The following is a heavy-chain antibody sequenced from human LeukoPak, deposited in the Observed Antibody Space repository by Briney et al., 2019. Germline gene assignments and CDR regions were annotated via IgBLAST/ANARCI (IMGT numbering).Heavy chain of an antibody. CDR2: IIPIFGTA. Sequence: SVKVSCKASGGTFSSYAISWVRQAPGQGLEWMGGIIPIFGTANYAQKFQGRVTITTDESTSTAYMELSSLRSEDTAVYYCARLTSSIAAPVDWFDPWGQGALVTLSS. CDR3: ARLTSSIAAPVDWFDP. J-gene: IGHJ5*02. V-gene: IGHV1-69*05. D-gene: IGHD6-6*01. CDR1: GGTFSSYA.